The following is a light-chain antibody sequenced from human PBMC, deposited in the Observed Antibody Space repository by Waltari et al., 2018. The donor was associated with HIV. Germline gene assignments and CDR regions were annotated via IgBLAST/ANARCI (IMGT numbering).Light chain of an antibody. CDR2: AAS. CDR3: QQSYTTPIT. Sequence: DIQMTQSPSTLSASVGDRVTITCRASHSIRTYLAWYQQKPGKAPKLLIYAASILQSGVPSRFSGSGSGTDFTLTIRSLQPEDFATYYCQQSYTTPITFGQGTRLEIK. J-gene: IGKJ5*01. V-gene: IGKV1-39*01. CDR1: HSIRTY.